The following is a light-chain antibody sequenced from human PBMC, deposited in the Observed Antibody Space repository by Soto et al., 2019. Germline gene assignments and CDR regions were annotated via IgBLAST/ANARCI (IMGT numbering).Light chain of an antibody. CDR2: SNT. V-gene: IGLV1-40*01. J-gene: IGLJ1*01. Sequence: QAVLTQPPSVSGAPGQTVTISCTGGSSNIGAGFDVHWYQQLPGTAPKLVLYSNTARPSVVPDRFSGSRSGSSASLAITGLQAEDEADYYCQSYDSGVTGSVFGTGTKLTVL. CDR3: QSYDSGVTGSV. CDR1: SSNIGAGFD.